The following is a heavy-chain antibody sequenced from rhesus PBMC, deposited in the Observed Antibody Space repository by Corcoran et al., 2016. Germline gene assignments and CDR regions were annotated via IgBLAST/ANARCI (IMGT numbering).Heavy chain of an antibody. CDR1: GGSISGYY. Sequence: QVQLQESGLGLVKPSETLSLTCTVSGGSISGYYWNWIRQIPGKGLEWIGNIHGSGTATNYKPSLKSRVTLSVDTSKNQFSLKLTSVTAADTAVYYCARQTSGWAVTDVWGPGVLVTVSS. V-gene: IGHV4S11*01. CDR3: ARQTSGWAVTDV. J-gene: IGHJ5-1*01. CDR2: IHGSGTAT. D-gene: IGHD6-31*01.